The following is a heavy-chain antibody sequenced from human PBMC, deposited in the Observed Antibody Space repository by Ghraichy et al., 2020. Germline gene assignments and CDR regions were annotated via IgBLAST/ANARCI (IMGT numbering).Heavy chain of an antibody. CDR3: ARSSSGYDAGNYYYYYMDV. CDR2: IYHSGST. J-gene: IGHJ6*03. D-gene: IGHD5-12*01. V-gene: IGHV4-38-2*02. CDR1: GYSISSGYY. Sequence: SETLSPTCTVSGYSISSGYYWGWIRQPPGKGLEWIGSIYHSGSTYYNPSLKSRVTISVDTSKNQFSLKLSSVTAADTAVYYCARSSSGYDAGNYYYYYMDVWGKGTTVTVSS.